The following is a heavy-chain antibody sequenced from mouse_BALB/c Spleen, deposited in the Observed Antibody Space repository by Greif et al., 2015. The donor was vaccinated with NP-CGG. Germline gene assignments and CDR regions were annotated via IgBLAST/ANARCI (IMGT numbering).Heavy chain of an antibody. J-gene: IGHJ3*01. CDR2: ILPGSGST. Sequence: QVQLQQSGAELMKPGASVKISCKATGYTFSSYWIEWVKQRPGHGLEWIGEILPGSGSTNYNEKFKGKATFTADTSSNSAYMQLSSLTSEDSAVYYCARDYYGNYAWFAYWGQGTLVTVSA. D-gene: IGHD2-1*01. CDR1: GYTFSSYW. V-gene: IGHV1-9*01. CDR3: ARDYYGNYAWFAY.